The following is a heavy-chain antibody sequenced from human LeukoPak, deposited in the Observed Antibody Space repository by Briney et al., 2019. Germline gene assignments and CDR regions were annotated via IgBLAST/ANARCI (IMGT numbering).Heavy chain of an antibody. D-gene: IGHD1-1*01. CDR3: AREGLLERRGNDAFDI. CDR2: INPNSGGT. V-gene: IGHV1-2*02. J-gene: IGHJ3*02. CDR1: GYTFTSYY. Sequence: ASVKVSCKASGYTFTSYYMHWVRQAPGQGLEWMGWINPNSGGTNYAQKFQGRVTMTRDTSISTAYMDLSRLTSDDTAVYYCAREGLLERRGNDAFDIWGQGTMVTVSS.